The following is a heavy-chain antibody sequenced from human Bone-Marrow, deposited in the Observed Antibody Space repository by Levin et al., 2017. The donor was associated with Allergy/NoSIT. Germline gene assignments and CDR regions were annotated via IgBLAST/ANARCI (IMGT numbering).Heavy chain of an antibody. CDR3: ARIQNKGKWGAFDI. CDR2: IDWDDDK. J-gene: IGHJ3*02. CDR1: GFSLSTSGMR. V-gene: IGHV2-70*04. D-gene: IGHD1-26*01. Sequence: SGPTLVKPTQTLTLTCTFSGFSLSTSGMRVSWIRQPPGKALEWLARIDWDDDKFYSTSLKTRLTISKDTSKNQVVLTMTNMDPVDTATYYCARIQNKGKWGAFDIWGQGTMVTVSS.